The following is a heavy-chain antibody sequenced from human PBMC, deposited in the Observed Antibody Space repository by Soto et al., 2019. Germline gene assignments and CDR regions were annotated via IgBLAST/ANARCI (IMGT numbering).Heavy chain of an antibody. J-gene: IGHJ4*02. CDR2: ITPIFATA. Sequence: ASVKVSCKASGGTFTSYAISWVRQAPGQGLEWVGGITPIFATANYAQEFHGRVTITADKSTSTVYMELSSLRSEDTAVYYCARAMGMAVGLPFAYWGQGTLVTVYS. CDR1: GGTFTSYA. CDR3: ARAMGMAVGLPFAY. D-gene: IGHD6-19*01. V-gene: IGHV1-69*06.